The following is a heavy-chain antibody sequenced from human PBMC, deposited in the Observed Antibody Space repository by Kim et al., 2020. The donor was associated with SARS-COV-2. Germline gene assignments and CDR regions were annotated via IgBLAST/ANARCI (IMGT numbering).Heavy chain of an antibody. CDR1: GFTFSSYD. CDR2: IGTAGDT. V-gene: IGHV3-13*01. J-gene: IGHJ6*02. CDR3: ARATPGYSSSWYRGYYYYYGMDV. D-gene: IGHD6-13*01. Sequence: GGSLRLSCAASGFTFSSYDMHWVRQATGKGLEWVSAIGTAGDTYYPGSVKGRFTISRENAKNSLYLQMNSLRAGDTAAYYCARATPGYSSSWYRGYYYYYGMDVWGQGTTVTVSS.